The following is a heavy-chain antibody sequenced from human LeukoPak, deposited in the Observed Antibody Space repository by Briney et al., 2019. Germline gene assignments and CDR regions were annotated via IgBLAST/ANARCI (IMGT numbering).Heavy chain of an antibody. D-gene: IGHD2-8*01. CDR3: AKDTSIGRYCTNGVCSPFDY. CDR2: ISDTGGST. J-gene: IGHJ4*02. CDR1: GFTFSSYA. Sequence: GGSLRLSCAASGFTFSSYAMTWVRHAPGKGLEWVSAISDTGGSTYDADSVKGRFTISRDNSKNTLYLQMNSLRAEDTAVYYCAKDTSIGRYCTNGVCSPFDYWGQGTLVTVSS. V-gene: IGHV3-23*01.